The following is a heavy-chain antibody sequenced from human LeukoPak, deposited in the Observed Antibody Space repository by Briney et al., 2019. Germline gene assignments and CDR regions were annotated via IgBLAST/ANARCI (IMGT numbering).Heavy chain of an antibody. D-gene: IGHD3-10*01. CDR1: GFPFSSYG. CDR2: IWEEGSNK. V-gene: IGHV3-33*01. Sequence: PGGSLLLSCAASGFPFSSYGMHGGRQARGKGGEGGAVIWEEGSNKYYGDSVKGRFTIPRDNSKNTLYLQMNSLRAEDTAVYYCARYRRFGELRYWGQGTLVTVSS. J-gene: IGHJ4*02. CDR3: ARYRRFGELRY.